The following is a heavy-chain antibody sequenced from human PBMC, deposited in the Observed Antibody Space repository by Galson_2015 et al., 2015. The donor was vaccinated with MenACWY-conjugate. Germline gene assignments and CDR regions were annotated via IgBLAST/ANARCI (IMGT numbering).Heavy chain of an antibody. Sequence: SLRLACAASGFTFSNYWMNWVRQAPGKGLEWVSRVNSDGTGIPYADSVKGRFTISRDNAKNTLYLQMNSLRAEDTAIYYCTKASSRCSTPSSFNWFGSWGQGALVTVSS. D-gene: IGHD6-13*01. CDR2: VNSDGTGI. CDR3: TKASSRCSTPSSFNWFGS. J-gene: IGHJ5*01. CDR1: GFTFSNYW. V-gene: IGHV3-74*01.